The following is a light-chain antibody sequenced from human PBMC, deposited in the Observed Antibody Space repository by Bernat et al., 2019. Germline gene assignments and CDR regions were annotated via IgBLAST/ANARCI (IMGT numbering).Light chain of an antibody. CDR1: QSVSSN. J-gene: IGKJ4*02. V-gene: IGKV3-15*01. Sequence: EIVMTQSPATLSVSPGERATLSCRASQSVSSNLAWYQQTPGQAPRLLIYGASTRATGIPDRFSGSGSGTEFTLTISSLQSEDFALYYCQQYNNWTLTFGGGTKVEIK. CDR2: GAS. CDR3: QQYNNWTLT.